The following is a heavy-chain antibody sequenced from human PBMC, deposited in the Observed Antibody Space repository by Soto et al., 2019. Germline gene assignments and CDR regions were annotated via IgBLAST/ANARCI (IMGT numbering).Heavy chain of an antibody. CDR1: GFTFSSYG. D-gene: IGHD3-22*01. Sequence: QVQLVESGGGVVQPGRSLRLSCAASGFTFSSYGMHWVRQAPGKGLEWVAGIWYDGSSKYYADCVKGRFTISRDNFKNTLYLQMNSLSAEDTAVYYCAREAYYYDSSGSTYYYYGMDVWGQGTTVTVSS. V-gene: IGHV3-33*01. CDR3: AREAYYYDSSGSTYYYYGMDV. CDR2: IWYDGSSK. J-gene: IGHJ6*02.